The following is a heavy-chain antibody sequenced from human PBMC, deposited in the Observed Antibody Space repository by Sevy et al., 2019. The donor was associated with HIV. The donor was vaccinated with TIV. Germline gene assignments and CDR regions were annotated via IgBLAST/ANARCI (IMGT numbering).Heavy chain of an antibody. CDR2: ISGSGDTT. J-gene: IGHJ6*02. CDR3: AKDIRVALVVPSPGYGMDV. CDR1: GFNFINYG. V-gene: IGHV3-23*01. Sequence: GGSLRLSCAASGFNFINYGMSWVRQAPGNGLEWVSVISGSGDTTNYADSVKGQFVISRDNSKNTMYLQLNSLRAEDTAVYYCAKDIRVALVVPSPGYGMDVWGHGTAVTVSS. D-gene: IGHD2-15*01.